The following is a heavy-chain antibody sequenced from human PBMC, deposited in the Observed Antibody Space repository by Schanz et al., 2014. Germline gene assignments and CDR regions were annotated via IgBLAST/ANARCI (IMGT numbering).Heavy chain of an antibody. V-gene: IGHV3-23*04. D-gene: IGHD2-2*02. CDR1: GFTFSDYS. CDR2: ISGSGGST. J-gene: IGHJ6*02. Sequence: EVQLVESGGDFVQPGGSLRLSCEVSGFTFSDYSMTWVRQPPGKGLEWVSTISGSGGSTYYADSVKGRFTISRDNSKNTLSLQLNSLRADDTAVYYCAKHLYQYNYYGMDVWGQGTTVTVSS. CDR3: AKHLYQYNYYGMDV.